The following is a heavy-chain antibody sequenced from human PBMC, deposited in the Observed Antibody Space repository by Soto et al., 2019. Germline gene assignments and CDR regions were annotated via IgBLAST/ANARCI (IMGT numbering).Heavy chain of an antibody. CDR1: GYTFTSYG. V-gene: IGHV1-18*01. J-gene: IGHJ5*01. Sequence: ASVKVSCKASGYTFTSYGISWVRQAPGQGLEWMGWISAYNGNTNYAQKFQGRVTMTRSTSISTAYMGLSSLRSEDTAVYYCARGPPNWGFDSWGQGTLVTVSS. D-gene: IGHD7-27*01. CDR2: ISAYNGNT. CDR3: ARGPPNWGFDS.